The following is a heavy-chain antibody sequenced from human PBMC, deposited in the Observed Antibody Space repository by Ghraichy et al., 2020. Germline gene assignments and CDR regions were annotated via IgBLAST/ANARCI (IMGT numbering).Heavy chain of an antibody. V-gene: IGHV1-18*04. J-gene: IGHJ6*02. CDR2: INPYNGNT. CDR1: GYTFTSYC. CDR3: ARDLGIPSDYYYYYGMDV. Sequence: ASVKVSCKASGYTFTSYCISWVRQAPGQGLEWMGWINPYNGNTNYAQKLQGRVTMTTDTSTSTAYMELRSLRSDDTAVYYCARDLGIPSDYYYYYGMDVWGQGTTVTVSS.